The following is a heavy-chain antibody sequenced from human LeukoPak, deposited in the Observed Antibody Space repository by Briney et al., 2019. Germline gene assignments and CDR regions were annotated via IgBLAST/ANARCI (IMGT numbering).Heavy chain of an antibody. Sequence: SETLSLTCTVSGGSVSSTEFYWGWIRQPPGKGLQWIGNIYYTGSTYYNPSLNSRVTMSVDTSQNQISLKMTSVTAADTAVYYCARLSKGRYFDYVFDYWGQGTLVTVSS. D-gene: IGHD3-9*01. CDR3: ARLSKGRYFDYVFDY. V-gene: IGHV4-39*01. CDR2: IYYTGST. CDR1: GGSVSSTEFY. J-gene: IGHJ4*02.